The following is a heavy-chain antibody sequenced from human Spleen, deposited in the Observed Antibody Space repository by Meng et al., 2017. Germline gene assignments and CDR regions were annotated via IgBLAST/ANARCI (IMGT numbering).Heavy chain of an antibody. CDR1: GFTFSSYA. D-gene: IGHD6-19*01. CDR2: ISDSGGST. V-gene: IGHV3-23*01. CDR3: TKIGEQWPATDY. Sequence: GESLKISCAASGFTFSSYAMSWVRQAPGKGLEWVSAISDSGGSTYYADSVKGRFTISSDNSKNTLYLQMNSLRAEDTAVYYCTKIGEQWPATDYWGQGTLVTVSS. J-gene: IGHJ4*02.